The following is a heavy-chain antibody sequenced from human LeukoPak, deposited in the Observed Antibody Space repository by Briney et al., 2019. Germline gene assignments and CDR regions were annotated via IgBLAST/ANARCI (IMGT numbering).Heavy chain of an antibody. D-gene: IGHD6-6*01. V-gene: IGHV3-23*01. CDR1: GFTFSSYS. CDR3: AKSSSSQYYYYYYMDV. CDR2: ISGSGGST. Sequence: PGGSLRLSCAASGFTFSSYSMNWVRQAPGKGLEWVSAISGSGGSTYYADSVKGRFTISRDNSKNTLYLQMNSLRAEDTAVYYCAKSSSSQYYYYYYMDVWGKGTTVTVSS. J-gene: IGHJ6*03.